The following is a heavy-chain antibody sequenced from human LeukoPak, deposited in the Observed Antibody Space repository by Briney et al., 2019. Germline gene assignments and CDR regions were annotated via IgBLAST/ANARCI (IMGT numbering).Heavy chain of an antibody. CDR3: AKFFTGEYVRAFDI. Sequence: PGGSLRLSCAASGFTFSPYSMNWVRQAPGKGLEWVAVISYDGSNKYYADSVKGRFTISRDNSKNTLCLQMNSLRAEDTAVYYCAKFFTGEYVRAFDIWGQGTMVTVSS. J-gene: IGHJ3*02. D-gene: IGHD3-10*02. CDR1: GFTFSPYS. CDR2: ISYDGSNK. V-gene: IGHV3-30*18.